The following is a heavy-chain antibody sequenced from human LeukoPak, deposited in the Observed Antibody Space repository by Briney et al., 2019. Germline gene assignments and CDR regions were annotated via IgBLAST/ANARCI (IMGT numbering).Heavy chain of an antibody. CDR3: ARRNYGFWSGYQSLSYYYYMDV. Sequence: GESLKISCKGSGYSFTSYWIGWVRQMPGKGLEWMGIIYPGDSDTRYSPSFQGQVTISADKSISTAYLQWSSLKASDTAMYYCARRNYGFWSGYQSLSYYYYMDVWGKGTTVTVSS. CDR1: GYSFTSYW. V-gene: IGHV5-51*01. CDR2: IYPGDSDT. J-gene: IGHJ6*03. D-gene: IGHD3-3*01.